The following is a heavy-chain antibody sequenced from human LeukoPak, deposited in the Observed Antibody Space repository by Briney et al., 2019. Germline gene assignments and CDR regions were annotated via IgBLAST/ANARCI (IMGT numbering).Heavy chain of an antibody. CDR2: IYSGGNT. CDR3: ARDRSLLADDAFDI. CDR1: GFTVSSNY. V-gene: IGHV3-66*01. D-gene: IGHD3-16*02. J-gene: IGHJ3*02. Sequence: QPGGSLRLSCAASGFTVSSNYMSWVRQAPGKGLEWVSVIYSGGNTYYADSVKGRFTISRDNSKNTLYLQMNSLRAEDTAVYYCARDRSLLADDAFDIWGQGTMVTVSS.